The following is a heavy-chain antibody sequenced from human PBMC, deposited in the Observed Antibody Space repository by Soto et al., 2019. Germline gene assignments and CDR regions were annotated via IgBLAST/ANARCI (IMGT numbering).Heavy chain of an antibody. CDR1: GGTFSSYA. D-gene: IGHD2-15*01. CDR2: IIPIFGTA. V-gene: IGHV1-69*13. Sequence: SVKVSCKASGGTFSSYAISWVRQAPGQGLEWMGGIIPIFGTANYAQKFQGRVTITADESTSTAYMELSSLRSEDTAVYYCAREEIACSGGSCYSLYRPYYYYYGMDVWGQGTTVTVSS. J-gene: IGHJ6*02. CDR3: AREEIACSGGSCYSLYRPYYYYYGMDV.